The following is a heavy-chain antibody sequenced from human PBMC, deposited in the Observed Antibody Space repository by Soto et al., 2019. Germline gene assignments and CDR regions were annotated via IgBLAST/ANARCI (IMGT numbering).Heavy chain of an antibody. CDR3: VPKMIGEGGQGPERDFDY. CDR2: IGGSGGNA. CDR1: GFSFSSFA. J-gene: IGHJ4*02. V-gene: IGHV3-23*01. Sequence: GGSLRLSCAASGFSFSSFAMSWVRQAPGKGLEFVSSIGGSGGNAYYADSVMGRFTISRDNSKNMLFLQMNNLRAEDTAVYLCVPKMIGEGGQGPERDFDYWGQGTLVTVSS. D-gene: IGHD3-22*01.